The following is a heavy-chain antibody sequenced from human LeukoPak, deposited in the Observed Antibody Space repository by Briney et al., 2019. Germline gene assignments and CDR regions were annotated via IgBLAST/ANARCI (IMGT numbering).Heavy chain of an antibody. CDR1: TFSFSNYA. CDR2: ISDSGDGT. CDR3: ANTNSY. V-gene: IGHV3-23*01. D-gene: IGHD2/OR15-2a*01. J-gene: IGHJ4*02. Sequence: GGSLRLSCAASTFSFSNYAMSWVRQAPGKGLEWVSGISDSGDGTYYADSVKGRFTISRDNAKNTLYLQMSSLRAEDTAIYYCANTNSYWGQGTLVTVSS.